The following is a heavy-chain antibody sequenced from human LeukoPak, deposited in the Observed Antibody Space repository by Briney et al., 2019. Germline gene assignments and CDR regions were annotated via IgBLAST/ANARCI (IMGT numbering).Heavy chain of an antibody. CDR2: MNPNSGNT. D-gene: IGHD3-3*01. J-gene: IGHJ6*02. CDR3: ARTPLRFLEWTRTYGMDV. V-gene: IGHV1-8*02. Sequence: ASVKVSCKASGDTFTGYYMHWVRQATGQGLEWMGWMNPNSGNTGYAQKFQGRVTMTRNTSISTAYMELSSLRSEDTAVYYCARTPLRFLEWTRTYGMDVWGQGTTVTVSS. CDR1: GDTFTGYY.